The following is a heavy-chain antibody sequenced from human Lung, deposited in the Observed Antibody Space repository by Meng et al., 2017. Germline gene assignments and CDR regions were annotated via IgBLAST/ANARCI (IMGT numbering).Heavy chain of an antibody. CDR2: IYWDDDK. J-gene: IGHJ4*02. D-gene: IGHD3-22*01. Sequence: LVNPTHTLPLARTFSGFSLSTSGVGVGWIRQPPGKALEWLALIYWDDDKRYSPSLKRRLTITKDTSKNQVVLTMTNMDPVDTATYYCAHASYYYDSSGYKFFDYWGQGTLVTVSS. CDR3: AHASYYYDSSGYKFFDY. CDR1: GFSLSTSGVG. V-gene: IGHV2-5*02.